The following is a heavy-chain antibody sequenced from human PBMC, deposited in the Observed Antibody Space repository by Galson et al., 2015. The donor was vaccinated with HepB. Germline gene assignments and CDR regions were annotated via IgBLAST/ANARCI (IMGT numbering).Heavy chain of an antibody. CDR1: GFTFSSCG. J-gene: IGHJ4*02. CDR3: AKDQYNRNSNYFDY. V-gene: IGHV3-23*01. D-gene: IGHD1-7*01. Sequence: SLRLSCAASGFTFSSCGMSWVRQAPGKGLEWVSAISGSGGATYYADSVRGRFTISRDNSKNTLYLQMSSLRAEDTAVYYCAKDQYNRNSNYFDYWGQGTLVTVSS. CDR2: ISGSGGAT.